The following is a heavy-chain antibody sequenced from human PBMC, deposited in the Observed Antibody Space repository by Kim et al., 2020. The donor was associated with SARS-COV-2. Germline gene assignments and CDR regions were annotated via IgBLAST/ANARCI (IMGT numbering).Heavy chain of an antibody. J-gene: IGHJ5*02. CDR2: ISSSGSTI. Sequence: GGSLRLSCAASGFTFSDYYMSWIRQAPGKGLEWVSYISSSGSTIYYADSVKGRFTISRDNAKNSLYLQMNSLRAEDTAVYYCARDLSGYSSSWYLGWFDPWGQGTLVTVSS. CDR1: GFTFSDYY. V-gene: IGHV3-11*04. CDR3: ARDLSGYSSSWYLGWFDP. D-gene: IGHD6-13*01.